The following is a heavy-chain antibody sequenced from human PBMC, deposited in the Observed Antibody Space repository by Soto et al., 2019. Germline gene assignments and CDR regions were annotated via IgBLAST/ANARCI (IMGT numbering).Heavy chain of an antibody. J-gene: IGHJ5*02. CDR1: GGSISSSSYY. CDR2: IYYSGST. CDR3: ARTYSSSWYAIGNWFDP. V-gene: IGHV4-39*01. Sequence: SLTCTVSGGSISSSSYYWGWIRQPPGKGLEWIGSIYYSGSTYYNPSLKSRVTISVDTSKNQFSLKLSSVTAADTAVYYCARTYSSSWYAIGNWFDPWGQGTLVTVSS. D-gene: IGHD6-13*01.